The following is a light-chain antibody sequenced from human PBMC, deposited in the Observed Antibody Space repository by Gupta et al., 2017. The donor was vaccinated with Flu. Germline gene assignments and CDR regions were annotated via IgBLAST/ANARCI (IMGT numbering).Light chain of an antibody. CDR1: QTVNRW. Sequence: PANLSASIGDRGTITCRASQTVNRWLAWYQQKPGKAPLLLIYMASNLDTGVPSRFSGSGSGTEFTLTVSSLQPDNFATYYCQQYNTHPWTFGQGTMVEI. CDR3: QQYNTHPWT. V-gene: IGKV1-5*03. J-gene: IGKJ1*01. CDR2: MAS.